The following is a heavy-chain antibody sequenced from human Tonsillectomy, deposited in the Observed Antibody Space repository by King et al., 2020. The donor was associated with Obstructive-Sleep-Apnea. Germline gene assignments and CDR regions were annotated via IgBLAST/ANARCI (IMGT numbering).Heavy chain of an antibody. CDR1: GFTFTGYY. CDR3: ARELIGVRGVIRHYGMDV. D-gene: IGHD3-10*01. Sequence: VQLVQSGAEVKKPGASVKVSCKASGFTFTGYYMHWVRQAPGQGLEWMGWINPNSGGTNYAQKFQGRVTMTRDTSIRTAYMELSRLRSDDTAVYYCARELIGVRGVIRHYGMDVWGQGTTVTVSS. V-gene: IGHV1-2*02. J-gene: IGHJ6*02. CDR2: INPNSGGT.